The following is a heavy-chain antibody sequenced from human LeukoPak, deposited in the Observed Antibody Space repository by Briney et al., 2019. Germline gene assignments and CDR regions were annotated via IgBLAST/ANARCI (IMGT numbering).Heavy chain of an antibody. J-gene: IGHJ4*02. CDR3: VQLDTAMGDFDY. CDR1: GFTFSSYE. D-gene: IGHD5-18*01. V-gene: IGHV3-48*03. Sequence: QTGGSLRLSCAASGFTFSSYEMNWVRQAPGKGLEWVSYISSSGSTIYYADSVKGRFTISRDNSKNTLYLQMNSLRAEDTAVYYCVQLDTAMGDFDYWGQGTLVTVSS. CDR2: ISSSGSTI.